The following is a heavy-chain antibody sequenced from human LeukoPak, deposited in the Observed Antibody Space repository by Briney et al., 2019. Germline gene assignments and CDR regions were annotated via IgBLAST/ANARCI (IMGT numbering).Heavy chain of an antibody. J-gene: IGHJ4*02. D-gene: IGHD6-19*01. CDR3: ARVRYDGIAVDNY. Sequence: GASVKVSCKASGYTFTSYGISWVRQAPGQGLEWMGWISAYNGNTNYAQKLQGRVSMTTDTTKSKVYMELRRLRSDDTAVYYCARVRYDGIAVDNYWGQGTLVTVSS. CDR1: GYTFTSYG. CDR2: ISAYNGNT. V-gene: IGHV1-18*01.